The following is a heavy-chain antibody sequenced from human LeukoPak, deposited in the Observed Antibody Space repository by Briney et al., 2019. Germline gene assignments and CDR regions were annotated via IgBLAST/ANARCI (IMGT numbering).Heavy chain of an antibody. V-gene: IGHV4-30-4*01. J-gene: IGHJ4*02. Sequence: SQTLSLTCTVSGGSISSDDNYWSWIRQPPGKGLEWVGYIYYSGSTYYNPSLESRVTMSIDTSKNQFSLKLSSVTAADTAVYYCARESPRDYGDFVGGFDYWGQGTLVTVSS. CDR1: GGSISSDDNY. CDR2: IYYSGST. CDR3: ARESPRDYGDFVGGFDY. D-gene: IGHD4-17*01.